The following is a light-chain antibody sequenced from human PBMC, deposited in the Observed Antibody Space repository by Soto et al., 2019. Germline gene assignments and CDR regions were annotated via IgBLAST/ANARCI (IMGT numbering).Light chain of an antibody. Sequence: EIVLTQSPATLSLSPGERATLSCRASQSVSNYLAWYQQKPGQAPRLLIYDASNRATGVPARFSGSGSGTDFTLTISSLEPEDFAVYYCQQRGNWPLFTFGPGPKVDIK. CDR2: DAS. CDR3: QQRGNWPLFT. V-gene: IGKV3-11*01. J-gene: IGKJ3*01. CDR1: QSVSNY.